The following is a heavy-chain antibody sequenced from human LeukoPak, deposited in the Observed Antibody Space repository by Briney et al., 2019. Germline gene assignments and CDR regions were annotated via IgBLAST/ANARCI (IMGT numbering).Heavy chain of an antibody. CDR1: GFTFGSYG. CDR3: AKVLRGFQDYYYYYMDV. Sequence: PGGSLRLSCAASGFTFGSYGMHWVRQAPGKGLEWVTFIRSDGSNKYYADSVKGRFTISRDNSKDTLYLQMNSLRAEDTAVYYCAKVLRGFQDYYYYYMDVWGKGTTVTVSS. V-gene: IGHV3-30*02. J-gene: IGHJ6*03. CDR2: IRSDGSNK. D-gene: IGHD3-16*01.